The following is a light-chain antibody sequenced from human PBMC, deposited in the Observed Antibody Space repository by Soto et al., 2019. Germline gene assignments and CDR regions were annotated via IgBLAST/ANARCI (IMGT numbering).Light chain of an antibody. CDR3: SSYTSTDTPFV. J-gene: IGLJ1*01. CDR1: RSDVGSYNY. CDR2: EVS. V-gene: IGLV2-14*01. Sequence: QSALTQPASVSGSPGQSITISCTGTRSDVGSYNYVSWYQQHPGKAPALIISEVSNRPSGVSSRFSGSKSGNTASLTISGLQAEDEADYYCSSYTSTDTPFVFGTGTKLTVL.